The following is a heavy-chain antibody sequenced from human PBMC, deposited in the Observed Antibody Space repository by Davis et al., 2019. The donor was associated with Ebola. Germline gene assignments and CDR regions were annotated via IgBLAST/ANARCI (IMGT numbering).Heavy chain of an antibody. CDR2: IKQDGSEK. J-gene: IGHJ5*02. D-gene: IGHD4-11*01. Sequence: GESLKISCAASGFTFSSYWMSWVRQAPGKGLEWVANIKQDGSEKYYVDSVKGRFTISRDNAKNSLYLQMNSLRAEDTAVYYCARYDKTTAFDPWGQGTLVTVSS. CDR3: ARYDKTTAFDP. V-gene: IGHV3-7*03. CDR1: GFTFSSYW.